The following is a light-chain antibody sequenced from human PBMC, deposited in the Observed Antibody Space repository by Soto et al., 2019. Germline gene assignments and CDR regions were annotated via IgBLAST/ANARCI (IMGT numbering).Light chain of an antibody. CDR2: DAS. CDR1: QSVSSD. CDR3: QQYKDWPPLPT. Sequence: EIVMTQSPATLSVSPGERATLSCRASQSVSSDLAWYRQKPGQAPSLLIYDASTRATGVPARFSGTGSGTEFTLTINSLQSEDFEVYYCQQYKDWPPLPTFGQGTKLEIK. J-gene: IGKJ2*01. V-gene: IGKV3-15*01.